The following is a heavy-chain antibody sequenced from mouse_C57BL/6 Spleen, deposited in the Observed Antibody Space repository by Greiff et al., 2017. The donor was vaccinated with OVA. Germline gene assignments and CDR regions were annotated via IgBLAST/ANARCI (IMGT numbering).Heavy chain of an antibody. J-gene: IGHJ1*03. CDR2: IGPGSGST. Sequence: QVQLQQSGAELVKPGASVKISCKASGYTFTDYYINWVKQRPGQGLEWIGKIGPGSGSTYYNEKFKGKATLTADKSSSTAYMQLSSLTSEDSAVYFWARGKAYYSNYVEYFDVWGTGTTVTVSS. V-gene: IGHV1-77*01. D-gene: IGHD2-5*01. CDR3: ARGKAYYSNYVEYFDV. CDR1: GYTFTDYY.